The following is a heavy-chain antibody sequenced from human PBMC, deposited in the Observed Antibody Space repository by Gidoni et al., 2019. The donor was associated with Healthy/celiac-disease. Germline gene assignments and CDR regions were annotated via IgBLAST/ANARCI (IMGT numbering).Heavy chain of an antibody. CDR1: GYSFTSYW. V-gene: IGHV5-51*01. CDR2: ISPGDSDT. D-gene: IGHD4-17*01. Sequence: EVQLVQSGAEVKKPGESLKISCQGSGYSFTSYWIGWVRQMPGQGLEWMGIISPGDSDTRYSPSFQGQVTISADKSISTAYLQWSSLKASDTAMYYCARRGGYGDNGPVRAFDIWGQGTMVTVSS. J-gene: IGHJ3*02. CDR3: ARRGGYGDNGPVRAFDI.